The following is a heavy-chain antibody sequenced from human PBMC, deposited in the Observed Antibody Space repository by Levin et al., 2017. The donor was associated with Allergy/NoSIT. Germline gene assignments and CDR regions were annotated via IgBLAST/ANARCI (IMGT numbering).Heavy chain of an antibody. Sequence: GGSLRLSCAASGFTFSTYAMSWVRQAPGKGLEWVSVISAGGGNTYYAESVKGRFTISRDNSKDTLYLQMNSLTAEDTAVYYCAKAGSSWYIEIDHWGQGTLVTVSS. CDR3: AKAGSSWYIEIDH. CDR2: ISAGGGNT. D-gene: IGHD6-13*01. V-gene: IGHV3-23*01. CDR1: GFTFSTYA. J-gene: IGHJ4*02.